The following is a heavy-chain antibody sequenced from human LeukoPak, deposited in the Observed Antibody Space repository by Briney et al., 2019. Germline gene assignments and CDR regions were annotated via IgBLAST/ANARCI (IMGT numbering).Heavy chain of an antibody. Sequence: GGSLRLSCAASGFTFSSYWMSWVRQAPGKGLEWVANIKQDGSEKYYVDSVKGRFTISRDNAKNSLYLQMNSLRAEDTAVYYCASQDTAMYYYGMDVWGQGTTVTVSS. D-gene: IGHD5-18*01. J-gene: IGHJ6*02. V-gene: IGHV3-7*01. CDR3: ASQDTAMYYYGMDV. CDR1: GFTFSSYW. CDR2: IKQDGSEK.